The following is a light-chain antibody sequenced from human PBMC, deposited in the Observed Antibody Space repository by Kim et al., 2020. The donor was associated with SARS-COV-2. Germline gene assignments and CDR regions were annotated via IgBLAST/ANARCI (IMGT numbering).Light chain of an antibody. Sequence: ASVGDRVSITCRARQDRTSDLGWDQQKPGESPKRLIYAASNLQSGVPSRFSGSGSGTEFTLTISSLQPEDFATYYCLQHTDFPWTFGQGTKVDIK. V-gene: IGKV1-17*01. CDR1: QDRTSD. CDR2: AAS. J-gene: IGKJ1*01. CDR3: LQHTDFPWT.